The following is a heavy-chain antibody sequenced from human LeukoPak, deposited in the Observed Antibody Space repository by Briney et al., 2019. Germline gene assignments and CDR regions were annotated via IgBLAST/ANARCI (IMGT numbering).Heavy chain of an antibody. Sequence: GGSLRLSCAASGFTFSSYAMSWVRQAPGKGLEWDSGFSETNSGTYYADSVKGRFTISRDNSRNTLYLQMNSLGAEDAAEYFCAKVVRTGNSMFDFWGQGTLVTVSS. V-gene: IGHV3-23*01. CDR1: GFTFSSYA. CDR3: AKVVRTGNSMFDF. D-gene: IGHD2/OR15-2a*01. CDR2: FSETNSGT. J-gene: IGHJ4*02.